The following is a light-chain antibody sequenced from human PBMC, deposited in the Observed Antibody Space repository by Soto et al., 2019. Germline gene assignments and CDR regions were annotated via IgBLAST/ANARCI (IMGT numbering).Light chain of an antibody. CDR2: DVT. CDR3: SSYTSSSTLV. CDR1: NSDVGGYNF. Sequence: QSALTQPAFVSGSPGQSITISCTGTNSDVGGYNFVSWYQQHPGKVPKLMIYDVTSRPSGVSNRFSGSKSGNTASLTISGLQAEDEADYYCSSYTSSSTLVVGTGTKLTVL. V-gene: IGLV2-14*01. J-gene: IGLJ1*01.